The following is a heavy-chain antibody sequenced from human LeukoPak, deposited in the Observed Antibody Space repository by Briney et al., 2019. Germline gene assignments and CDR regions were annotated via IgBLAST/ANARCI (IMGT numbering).Heavy chain of an antibody. V-gene: IGHV3-21*01. Sequence: GGSLRLSCADSGFTFSSYSMNWVRQAPGKGLEWVSSISSGSKYIYNADSVKGRFTISRDNAKRSLYLQMNSLRVEDTAVYYCARALSYSYGSMDFWGQGTLVTVSS. J-gene: IGHJ4*02. CDR3: ARALSYSYGSMDF. D-gene: IGHD5-18*01. CDR2: ISSGSKYI. CDR1: GFTFSSYS.